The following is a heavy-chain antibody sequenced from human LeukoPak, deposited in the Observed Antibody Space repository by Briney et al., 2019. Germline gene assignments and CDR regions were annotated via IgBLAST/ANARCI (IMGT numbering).Heavy chain of an antibody. D-gene: IGHD3-10*01. CDR3: AKDFRPMVRGVAHFDY. CDR1: GFTFSSYG. CDR2: IPYDGSNK. V-gene: IGHV3-30*18. J-gene: IGHJ4*02. Sequence: PGGSLRLSCAASGFTFSSYGMHWVRQAPGKGLEWVAVIPYDGSNKYYADSVKGRFTISRDNSKNTLYLQMNSLRAEDTAVYYCAKDFRPMVRGVAHFDYWGQGTLVTVSS.